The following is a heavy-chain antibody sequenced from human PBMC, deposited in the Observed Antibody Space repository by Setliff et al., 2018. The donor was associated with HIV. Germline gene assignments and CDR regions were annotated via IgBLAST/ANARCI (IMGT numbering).Heavy chain of an antibody. V-gene: IGHV1-3*04. CDR2: INTVNGNT. J-gene: IGHJ4*02. D-gene: IGHD3-10*01. Sequence: ASVKVSCKASGYIFTMYTMYWVRQAPGQRLEWMGRINTVNGNTKYSQNFQGRVTITRDTSANTANMELSSPRSEDTAVYYCAREPAGSGSGSFGFWGQGTLVTVS. CDR1: GYIFTMYT. CDR3: AREPAGSGSGSFGF.